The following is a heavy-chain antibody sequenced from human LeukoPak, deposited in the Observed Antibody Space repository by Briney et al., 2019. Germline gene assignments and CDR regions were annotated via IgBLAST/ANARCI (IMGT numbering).Heavy chain of an antibody. CDR1: GGSISSGSYY. CDR3: ARGSSSWYGENYGMDV. J-gene: IGHJ6*02. CDR2: IYTSGST. V-gene: IGHV4-61*02. Sequence: SETLSLTCTVSGGSISSGSYYWSWIRQPAGKGLEWIGRIYTSGSTNYNPSLKSRVTISVDTSKNQFSLKLSSVTAADTAVYYCARGSSSWYGENYGMDVWGQGTTVTVSS. D-gene: IGHD6-13*01.